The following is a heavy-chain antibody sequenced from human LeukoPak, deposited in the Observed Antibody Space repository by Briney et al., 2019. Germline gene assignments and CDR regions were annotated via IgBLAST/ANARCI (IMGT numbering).Heavy chain of an antibody. J-gene: IGHJ4*02. D-gene: IGHD3-10*01. CDR2: IYHSGST. CDR1: GGSISSGGYY. Sequence: PSQTLSLTCTVSGGSISSGGYYWSWIRQPPGKGLEWIGYIYHSGSTYYNPSLKSRVTISVDRSKNQFSLKLSSVTAADTAVYYCASTALITMVRGVITFDYWGQGTLVTVSS. CDR3: ASTALITMVRGVITFDY. V-gene: IGHV4-30-2*01.